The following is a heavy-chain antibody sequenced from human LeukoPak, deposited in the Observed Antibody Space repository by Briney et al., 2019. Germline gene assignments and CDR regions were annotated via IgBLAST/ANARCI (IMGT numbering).Heavy chain of an antibody. Sequence: SETLSLTCAVYGGAFSGYYWSWIRQPPGKGLEWIGEINHSGSTNYNPSLKSRVTISVDTSKNQFSLKLSSVTAADTAVYYCARGGYYGSGSYYGWFDPWGQGTLVTVSS. CDR3: ARGGYYGSGSYYGWFDP. D-gene: IGHD3-10*01. CDR2: INHSGST. V-gene: IGHV4-34*01. CDR1: GGAFSGYY. J-gene: IGHJ5*02.